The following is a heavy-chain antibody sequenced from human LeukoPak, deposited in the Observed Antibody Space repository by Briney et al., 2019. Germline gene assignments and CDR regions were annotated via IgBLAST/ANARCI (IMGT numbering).Heavy chain of an antibody. Sequence: GASVKVSCKASGGTFSSYAISWVRQAPGQGLEWMGGIIPIFGTANYAQKFQGRVTITADESTSTAYMELRSLRSDDTAVYYCATSPTYYYDSSGYSAFDIWGQGTMVTVSS. D-gene: IGHD3-22*01. CDR2: IIPIFGTA. CDR3: ATSPTYYYDSSGYSAFDI. CDR1: GGTFSSYA. J-gene: IGHJ3*02. V-gene: IGHV1-69*13.